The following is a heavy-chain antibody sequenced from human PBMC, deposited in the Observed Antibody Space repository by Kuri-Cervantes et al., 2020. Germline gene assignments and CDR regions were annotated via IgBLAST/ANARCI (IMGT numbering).Heavy chain of an antibody. CDR2: IYSGGST. Sequence: GGSLRLSCAASGFTVSSNYMSWVRQAPGKGLEWVSVIYSGGSTYYADSVKGRFTISRDNSKNTLYLQMNSLRAEDTAVYYCAKEKTNWLLNYFDYWGQGTLVTVSS. J-gene: IGHJ4*02. CDR1: GFTVSSNY. CDR3: AKEKTNWLLNYFDY. V-gene: IGHV3-66*01. D-gene: IGHD1-1*01.